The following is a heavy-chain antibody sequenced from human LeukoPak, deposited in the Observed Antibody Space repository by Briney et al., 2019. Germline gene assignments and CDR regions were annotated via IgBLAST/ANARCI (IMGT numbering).Heavy chain of an antibody. J-gene: IGHJ3*02. Sequence: GGSLRLSCVASGFSFSSYWMSWDRQAPGKGLEFVANIKQDGGSKNYVDSVKGRFTISRDNAENSLYLRTSSLRAEDTALYYCARDPGWSSFDIWGQGIMVTVSS. D-gene: IGHD2-15*01. CDR2: IKQDGGSK. V-gene: IGHV3-7*01. CDR3: ARDPGWSSFDI. CDR1: GFSFSSYW.